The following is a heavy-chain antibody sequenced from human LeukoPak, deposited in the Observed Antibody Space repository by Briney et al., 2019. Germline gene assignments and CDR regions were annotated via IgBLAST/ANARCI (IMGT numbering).Heavy chain of an antibody. Sequence: GGSLRLSCAASGFTFRSYEMNWVRQAPGKGLEWVSYISSSGSTIYYGDSVKGRFTISRDNAKNSLYLQMNSLRVEDTAVYYCARGRQAYGSLGFDSWGQGTLVTVSS. D-gene: IGHD3-10*01. CDR2: ISSSGSTI. CDR3: ARGRQAYGSLGFDS. CDR1: GFTFRSYE. V-gene: IGHV3-48*03. J-gene: IGHJ4*02.